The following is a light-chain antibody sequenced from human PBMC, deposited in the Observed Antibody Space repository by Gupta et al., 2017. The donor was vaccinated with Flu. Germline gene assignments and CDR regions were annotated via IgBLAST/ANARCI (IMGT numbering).Light chain of an antibody. CDR1: QSIGSL. CDR2: AAS. CDR3: QQTYRAPLT. Sequence: ASVGDRVTITCRASQSIGSLLNWYQQKPGRAPKLLIYAASILQSGVPSRFSGSGSGTDFTLTISNLQPEDFATYSCQQTYRAPLTFGGGTKVEIK. J-gene: IGKJ4*01. V-gene: IGKV1-39*01.